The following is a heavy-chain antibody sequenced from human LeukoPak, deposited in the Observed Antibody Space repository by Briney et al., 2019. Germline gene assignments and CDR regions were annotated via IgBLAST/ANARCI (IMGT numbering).Heavy chain of an antibody. V-gene: IGHV1-8*02. CDR2: MNPGSGDT. J-gene: IGHJ6*03. CDR1: GYKFSNFD. Sequence: GASVKGSCKASGYKFSNFDGNWGRQAPGQGLEWMAWMNPGSGDTGYEGKFQARLTMSSNTSITTASMELSSLTSEDTAVYYCARSRRGYYMDVWGKGTTVIVSS. CDR3: ARSRRGYYMDV.